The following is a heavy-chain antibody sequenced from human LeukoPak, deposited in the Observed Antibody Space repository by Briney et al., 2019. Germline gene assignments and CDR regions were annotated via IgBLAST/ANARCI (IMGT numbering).Heavy chain of an antibody. CDR1: GGSFSGYY. D-gene: IGHD3-10*01. CDR2: INHSGST. V-gene: IGHV4-34*01. J-gene: IGHJ4*02. Sequence: SETLSLTCAVYGGSFSGYYWSWIRQPPGKGLEWIGEINHSGSTNYNPSLKSRVTISVDTSKNQFSLKLSSVTAADTAVYYCAREYYDGSGSYGRVDYWGQGTLVTVSS. CDR3: AREYYDGSGSYGRVDY.